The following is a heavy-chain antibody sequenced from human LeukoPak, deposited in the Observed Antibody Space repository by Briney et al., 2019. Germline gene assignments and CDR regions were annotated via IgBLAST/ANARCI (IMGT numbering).Heavy chain of an antibody. Sequence: PSETLSLTCSVSGDSISPYYWSWLRQPPGKGLEWIGYIYYTGSTNYNPSLESRATISLDTSKNQFSLRLTSVTAADTAVYYCTRGAGWLIDYWGQGILVTVSS. D-gene: IGHD3-16*01. V-gene: IGHV4-59*01. CDR1: GDSISPYY. CDR3: TRGAGWLIDY. CDR2: IYYTGST. J-gene: IGHJ4*02.